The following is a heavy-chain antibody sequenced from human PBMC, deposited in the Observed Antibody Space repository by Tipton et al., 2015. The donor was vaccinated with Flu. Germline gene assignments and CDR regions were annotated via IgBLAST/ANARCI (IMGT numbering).Heavy chain of an antibody. Sequence: QLVQSGAEVKKPGASVKVSCKTSGYTFTRYGISWVRQAPGQGLEWMGWISTYNGNTNYAQKLQGRVAMTTDTSTSTAYMELRSLRSDDTAFYYCARDLYGDYALSFDYWGQGTLVTVSS. CDR3: ARDLYGDYALSFDY. CDR2: ISTYNGNT. CDR1: GYTFTRYG. D-gene: IGHD4-17*01. V-gene: IGHV1-18*04. J-gene: IGHJ4*02.